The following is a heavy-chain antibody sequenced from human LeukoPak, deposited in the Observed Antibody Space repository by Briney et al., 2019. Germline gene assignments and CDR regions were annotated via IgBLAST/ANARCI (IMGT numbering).Heavy chain of an antibody. J-gene: IGHJ4*02. CDR3: ARTALLYGIDY. D-gene: IGHD3-10*01. Sequence: ASVTVSFKASGYTFTIYGISWVRQAPGQGLEWMGWISAYNGNTNYAQKLQGRVTMTTDTSTSTAYMELRSLRSDDTAVYYCARTALLYGIDYWGQGTLVTVSS. V-gene: IGHV1-18*01. CDR1: GYTFTIYG. CDR2: ISAYNGNT.